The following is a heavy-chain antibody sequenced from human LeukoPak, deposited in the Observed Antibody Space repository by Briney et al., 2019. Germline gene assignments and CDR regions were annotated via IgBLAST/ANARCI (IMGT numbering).Heavy chain of an antibody. CDR1: GGTFSSYA. J-gene: IGHJ3*02. V-gene: IGHV1-69*13. CDR2: IIPIFGTA. CDR3: ARVGKIFGVNDAFYI. D-gene: IGHD3-3*01. Sequence: SVKVSCKASGGTFSSYAISWLRQAPGQGLEWMGGIIPIFGTANYAQKFQGRVTITADESTSTAYMELSSLRSEDTAVYYCARVGKIFGVNDAFYIWGQGTMVTVSS.